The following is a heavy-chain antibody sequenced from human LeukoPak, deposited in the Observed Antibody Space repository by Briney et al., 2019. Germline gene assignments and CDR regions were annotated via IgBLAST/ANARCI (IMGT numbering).Heavy chain of an antibody. V-gene: IGHV1-2*06. Sequence: ASVKVSCKASGYTFTGYYTHWVRQAPGQGLEWMGRINPNSGGTNYAQKFQGRVTMTRDTSISTAYMELSRLRSDDTAVYYCAIPYDSSGYYDFGYWGQGTLVTVSS. J-gene: IGHJ4*02. CDR2: INPNSGGT. CDR1: GYTFTGYY. D-gene: IGHD3-22*01. CDR3: AIPYDSSGYYDFGY.